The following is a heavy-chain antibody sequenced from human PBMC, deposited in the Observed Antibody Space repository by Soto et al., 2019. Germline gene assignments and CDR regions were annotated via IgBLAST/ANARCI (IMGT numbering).Heavy chain of an antibody. V-gene: IGHV4-34*01. Sequence: PSETLPLTCAVYGGSFSGYYWSWIRQPPGKGLEWIGEINHSGSTYYNPSLKSRVTISVDTSKNQFSLKLSSVTAADTAVYYCARRYSSAFDIWGQGTMVTVSS. D-gene: IGHD6-13*01. CDR2: INHSGST. J-gene: IGHJ3*02. CDR3: ARRYSSAFDI. CDR1: GGSFSGYY.